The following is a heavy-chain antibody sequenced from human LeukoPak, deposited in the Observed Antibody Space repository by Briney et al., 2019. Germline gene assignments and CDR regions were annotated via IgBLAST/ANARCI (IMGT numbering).Heavy chain of an antibody. Sequence: SGTLSLTCAVSGGSISSSNWWSWVRQPPGKGLEWIGEIYHSGSTNYNPSLKSRVTISVDKSKNQFSLKLSSVTAADTAVYYCARLSKWELLVPYYMDVWGKGTTVTVSS. J-gene: IGHJ6*03. CDR2: IYHSGST. D-gene: IGHD1-26*01. V-gene: IGHV4-4*02. CDR1: GGSISSSNW. CDR3: ARLSKWELLVPYYMDV.